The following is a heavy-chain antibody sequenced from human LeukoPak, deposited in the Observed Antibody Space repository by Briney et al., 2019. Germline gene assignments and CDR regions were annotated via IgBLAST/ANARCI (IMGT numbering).Heavy chain of an antibody. CDR2: ISDSGDST. V-gene: IGHV3-23*01. D-gene: IGHD5-18*01. J-gene: IGHJ4*02. CDR3: AKPGYSHDIFRNFDY. Sequence: PGGSLRLSCAASGFTFTKYGMNWVRQAPGKGLEWVSGISDSGDSTYYADSVKGRFTISRDNSKNTLYLQMYSLRADDTAVYYCAKPGYSHDIFRNFDYWGQGILVTVSS. CDR1: GFTFTKYG.